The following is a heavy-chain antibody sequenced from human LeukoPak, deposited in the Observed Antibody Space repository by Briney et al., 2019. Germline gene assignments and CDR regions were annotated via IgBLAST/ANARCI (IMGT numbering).Heavy chain of an antibody. CDR2: IYYSGST. CDR1: GGSISSYY. D-gene: IGHD4-23*01. Sequence: SETLSLTCTVSGGSISSYYWSRIRQPPGKGLEWIGYIYYSGSTNYNPSLKSRVTISVDTSKNQFSLKLSSVTAADTAVYYCARFYGGNSYYYYYYMDVWGKGTTVTISS. CDR3: ARFYGGNSYYYYYYMDV. J-gene: IGHJ6*03. V-gene: IGHV4-59*01.